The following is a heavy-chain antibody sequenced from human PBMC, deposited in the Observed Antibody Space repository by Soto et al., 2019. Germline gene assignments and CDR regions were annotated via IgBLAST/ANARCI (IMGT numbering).Heavy chain of an antibody. CDR3: ARDSPSGFDY. J-gene: IGHJ4*02. Sequence: QVQLVESGGGVVQPRRSLRLSCAASGFTFSSYAMHWVRQAPGKGLEWVAVISYDGSNKYYADSVKGRFTISRDNSKNTLYLQMNSLRAEDTAVYYCARDSPSGFDYWGQGTLVTVSS. D-gene: IGHD1-26*01. CDR1: GFTFSSYA. CDR2: ISYDGSNK. V-gene: IGHV3-30-3*01.